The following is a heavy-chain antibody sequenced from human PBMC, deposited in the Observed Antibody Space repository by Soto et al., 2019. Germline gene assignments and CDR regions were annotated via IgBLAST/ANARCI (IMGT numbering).Heavy chain of an antibody. CDR1: GHTFTNYA. J-gene: IGHJ4*02. Sequence: QVQLVQSGAEEKKPGASVKVSCKASGHTFTNYAMHWVRQAPGQRLEWMGWINAGNGNTKYSQKFQGRVTITSDTSASTAYMELSSLRSEDTAVYYCARVSGYYFLDYWGQGTLVTVSS. V-gene: IGHV1-3*05. CDR3: ARVSGYYFLDY. CDR2: INAGNGNT. D-gene: IGHD5-12*01.